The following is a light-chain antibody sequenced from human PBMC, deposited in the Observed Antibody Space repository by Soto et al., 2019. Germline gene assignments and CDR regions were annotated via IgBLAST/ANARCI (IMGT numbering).Light chain of an antibody. CDR1: QSISDY. CDR2: ASS. CDR3: QQSYSTLRT. J-gene: IGKJ5*01. Sequence: DIKMTQSPSSLSASVGDRVTITCRANQSISDYLNWYQQKPGKAPKFLIYASSSLQSGVPSRFRGSGSGTDFTLTISSLQPEDFATYYCQQSYSTLRTFGQGTRLEI. V-gene: IGKV1-39*01.